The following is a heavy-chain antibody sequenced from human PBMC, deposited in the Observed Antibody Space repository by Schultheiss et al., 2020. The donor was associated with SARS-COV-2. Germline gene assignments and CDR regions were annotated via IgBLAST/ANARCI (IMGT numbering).Heavy chain of an antibody. CDR1: GGSISSGGYY. D-gene: IGHD6-13*01. CDR3: ARGWVQLVPNYCGMDV. V-gene: IGHV4-31*03. Sequence: SETLSLTCTVSGGSISSGGYYWSWIRQHPGKGLEWIGYIYYSGSTYYNPSLKSRVTISVDTSKNQFSLKLSSVTAADTAVYYCARGWVQLVPNYCGMDVWGQGTTVTVSS. J-gene: IGHJ6*02. CDR2: IYYSGST.